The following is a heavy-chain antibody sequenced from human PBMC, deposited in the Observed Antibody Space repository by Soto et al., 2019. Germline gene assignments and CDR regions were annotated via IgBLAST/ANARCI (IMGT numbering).Heavy chain of an antibody. J-gene: IGHJ3*02. CDR2: IAYDGSDK. D-gene: IGHD5-18*01. CDR3: ARGGEYSTYGLSAFDI. V-gene: IGHV3-30*03. CDR1: GFTFITYG. Sequence: GGSLRLSCAASGFTFITYGMHWVRQAPSKGLEWVAFIAYDGSDKYYADSVKGRCTISRDNSKNILYVQMSSLRAEDTAVYYCARGGEYSTYGLSAFDIWGPGTLVTV.